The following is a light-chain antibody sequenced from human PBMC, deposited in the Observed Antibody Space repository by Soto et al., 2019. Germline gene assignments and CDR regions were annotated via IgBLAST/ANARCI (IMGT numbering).Light chain of an antibody. CDR3: QQRSNWPLT. CDR1: QSVSSY. CDR2: DAS. V-gene: IGKV3-11*01. Sequence: EIVLTQSPATLSLSPGERAILACRASQSVSSYLAWYQQKPGQAPRLLIYDASNRATGIPARFSGSGSGTDFTLTISNLEPEDFAVYYCQQRSNWPLTFGGGTNVEIK. J-gene: IGKJ4*01.